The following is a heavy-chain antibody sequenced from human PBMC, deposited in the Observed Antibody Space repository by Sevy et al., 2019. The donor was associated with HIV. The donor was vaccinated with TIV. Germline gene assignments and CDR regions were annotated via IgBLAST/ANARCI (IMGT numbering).Heavy chain of an antibody. CDR1: GFTFSSYG. J-gene: IGHJ3*02. D-gene: IGHD1-26*01. CDR2: ISYDGSNK. V-gene: IGHV3-30*18. CDR3: VKSEPVKGGAFDI. Sequence: GGSLRLSCAASGFTFSSYGMHWVRQAPGKGLEWVAVISYDGSNKYYADSVKGRFTISRDNSKNTLYLQMNSLRAEDTAVYYCVKSEPVKGGAFDIWGQGTMVTVSS.